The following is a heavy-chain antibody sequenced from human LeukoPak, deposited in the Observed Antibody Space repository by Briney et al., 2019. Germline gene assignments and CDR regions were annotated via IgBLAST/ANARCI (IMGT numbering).Heavy chain of an antibody. D-gene: IGHD3-10*01. J-gene: IGHJ4*02. CDR2: ISADGSNK. Sequence: GGSLRLSCAASGFTFNTYPMHWVRQAPGKGLEWVAVISADGSNKNYADSVKGRFAISRDNSWNTLYLQMNSLREEDTAVYYCARDAISRGSGAYCDCWGPGALVTVSS. V-gene: IGHV3-30*01. CDR1: GFTFNTYP. CDR3: ARDAISRGSGAYCDC.